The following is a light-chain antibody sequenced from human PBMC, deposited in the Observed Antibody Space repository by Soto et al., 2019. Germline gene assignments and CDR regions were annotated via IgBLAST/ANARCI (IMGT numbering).Light chain of an antibody. V-gene: IGKV1-12*01. J-gene: IGKJ5*01. CDR2: AAS. CDR3: QQSYSTLSIT. Sequence: DIQMTQSPSSVSASVGDRVTITCRASQGVSTWLAWYQQTPGKAPKLXXYAASSLQSGVPSRFSGSGSGTDFTLTLSSLQPEDFANYDCQQSYSTLSITFGQGTRLEIK. CDR1: QGVSTW.